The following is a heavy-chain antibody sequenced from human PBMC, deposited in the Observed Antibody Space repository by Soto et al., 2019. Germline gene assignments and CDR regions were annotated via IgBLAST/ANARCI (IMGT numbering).Heavy chain of an antibody. D-gene: IGHD2-2*02. V-gene: IGHV3-30*18. CDR1: GFTFSSYG. CDR3: ANDKHHCSSTSCYTFDY. J-gene: IGHJ4*02. CDR2: ISYDGSNK. Sequence: GGSLRLSCAASGFTFSSYGMHWVRQAPGKGLEWVAVISYDGSNKYYADSVKGRFTISRDNSKNTLYLQMNSLRAEDTAVYYCANDKHHCSSTSCYTFDYWGQGTLVT.